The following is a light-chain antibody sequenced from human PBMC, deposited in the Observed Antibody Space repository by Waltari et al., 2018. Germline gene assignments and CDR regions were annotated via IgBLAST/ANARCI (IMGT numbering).Light chain of an antibody. V-gene: IGKV1-5*01. J-gene: IGKJ1*01. CDR3: QHYNTYPPT. CDR1: QNLNKW. CDR2: DAS. Sequence: DIQMTQSPSTLSAPLGDTVTVTSRASQNLNKWLAWYQQKPGKAPNLLIYDASTLQSGVPSRFSGSGFGTEFTLAISSLQPEDFATYFCQHYNTYPPTFGQGTRVELK.